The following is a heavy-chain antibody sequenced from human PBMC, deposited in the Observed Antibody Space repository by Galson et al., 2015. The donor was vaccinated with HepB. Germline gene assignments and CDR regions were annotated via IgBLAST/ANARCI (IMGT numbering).Heavy chain of an antibody. Sequence: SVKVSCKASGYTFTSYYMHWVRQAPGQGLEWMGIINPSGDSTSYAQKFQGRVTMTRDTSTSTVYMELSSLRSEDTAVYYCAREQQLGRGYYYYGMDVWGQGTTVTVSS. D-gene: IGHD6-13*01. CDR3: AREQQLGRGYYYYGMDV. CDR2: INPSGDST. V-gene: IGHV1-46*01. CDR1: GYTFTSYY. J-gene: IGHJ6*02.